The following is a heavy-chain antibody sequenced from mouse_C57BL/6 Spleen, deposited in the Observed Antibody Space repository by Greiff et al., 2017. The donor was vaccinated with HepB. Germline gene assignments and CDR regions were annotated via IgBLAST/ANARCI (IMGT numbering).Heavy chain of an antibody. CDR2: INPNYGTT. Sequence: EVQLQQSGPELVKPGASVKISCKASGYSFTDYNMNWVKQSNGKSLEWIGVINPNYGTTSYNQKFKGKATLTVDQSSSAAYMQLNSLTSEDSAVYYCARWNYGKGHYAMDYWGQGTSVTVSS. D-gene: IGHD2-1*01. CDR3: ARWNYGKGHYAMDY. CDR1: GYSFTDYN. J-gene: IGHJ4*01. V-gene: IGHV1-39*01.